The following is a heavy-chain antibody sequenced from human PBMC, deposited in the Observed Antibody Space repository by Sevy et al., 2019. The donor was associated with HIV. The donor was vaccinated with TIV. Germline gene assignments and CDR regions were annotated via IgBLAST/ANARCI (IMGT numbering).Heavy chain of an antibody. V-gene: IGHV3-30*18. CDR2: ISYDGSNK. Sequence: GGSLRLSCVASGLTFSSYGMHWVRQAPGKGLEWVAFISYDGSNKYYADSVKGRFTISRDNSVDTLYLQMDSLRAEDTAVYYCAKDKLWLYYFDNWGQGTLVTVSS. CDR1: GLTFSSYG. J-gene: IGHJ4*02. D-gene: IGHD3-10*01. CDR3: AKDKLWLYYFDN.